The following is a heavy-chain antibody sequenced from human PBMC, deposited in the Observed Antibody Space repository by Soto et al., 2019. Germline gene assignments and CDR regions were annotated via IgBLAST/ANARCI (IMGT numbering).Heavy chain of an antibody. CDR3: ARGFLASMSAFEV. Sequence: QVRLQESGPGLVKPSQTLSLSCTVSGGSITSNGFYWTWIRQFPGKGLEWIGYIYYTGSTSYSPSLKNRLSISADTSNNQVSLNLKSLTAADSAVYYCARGFLASMSAFEVWGRGTVVTVSS. J-gene: IGHJ3*01. CDR1: GGSITSNGFY. V-gene: IGHV4-31*03. D-gene: IGHD2-2*01. CDR2: IYYTGST.